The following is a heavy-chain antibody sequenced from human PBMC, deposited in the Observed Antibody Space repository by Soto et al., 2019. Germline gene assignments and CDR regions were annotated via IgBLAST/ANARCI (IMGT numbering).Heavy chain of an antibody. D-gene: IGHD3-22*01. CDR1: GFTFDGYA. J-gene: IGHJ4*02. CDR2: ISWNSGSI. V-gene: IGHV3-9*01. CDR3: AKEWVYDSSGWSFDY. Sequence: SGFTFDGYAMHWVRQAPGKGLEWVSGISWNSGSIGYADSVKGRFTIARDNSKNTLYLQMNSLRAEDTAVYYCAKEWVYDSSGWSFDYWGQGTLVTVSS.